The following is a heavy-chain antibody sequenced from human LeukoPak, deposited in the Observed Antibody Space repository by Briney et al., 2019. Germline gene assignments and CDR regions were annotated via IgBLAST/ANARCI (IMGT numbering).Heavy chain of an antibody. CDR3: ARGFCSNTRCYKEMATILPDY. CDR1: GGSISNYY. D-gene: IGHD2-2*02. V-gene: IGHV4-59*01. CDR2: IYHSGRT. J-gene: IGHJ4*02. Sequence: SETLSLTCTVSGGSISNYYWSWIRQPPGKGLEWIGFIYHSGRTDYNPSLESRVTISVDTSKNQFSLKLRSVTAADTAVYYCARGFCSNTRCYKEMATILPDYWGQGALVTVSS.